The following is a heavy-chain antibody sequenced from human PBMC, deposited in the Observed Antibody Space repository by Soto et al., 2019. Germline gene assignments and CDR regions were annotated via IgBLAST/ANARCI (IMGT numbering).Heavy chain of an antibody. Sequence: SQTLSLTCVISGDSISRNTAAWNWIRRSPSRGLEWLGRTYYRSKWYFDYAVSLKSRITINPDTSRNQVSLQLSSVTPEDTAVYYCAGGAHGMEVANFDSWRQGTLVTVSS. J-gene: IGHJ4*02. V-gene: IGHV6-1*01. CDR3: AGGAHGMEVANFDS. D-gene: IGHD6-19*01. CDR2: TYYRSKWYF. CDR1: GDSISRNTAA.